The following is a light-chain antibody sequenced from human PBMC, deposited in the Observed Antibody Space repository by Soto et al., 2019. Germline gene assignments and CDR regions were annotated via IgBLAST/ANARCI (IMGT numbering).Light chain of an antibody. Sequence: EIVMTQSPATLSVSPGERATLSCRASQSVSSNLAGYQQKPGQAPMLLFYGASTRATGLPARFSGSGSGTEFTLTISSLQSEDCAVYYCQQYNNWPPITFGQGTRLEIK. V-gene: IGKV3-15*01. CDR1: QSVSSN. J-gene: IGKJ5*01. CDR3: QQYNNWPPIT. CDR2: GAS.